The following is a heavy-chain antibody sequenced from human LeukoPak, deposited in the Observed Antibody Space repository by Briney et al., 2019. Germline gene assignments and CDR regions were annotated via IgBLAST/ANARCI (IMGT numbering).Heavy chain of an antibody. Sequence: SETLSLTCTVSGGSISSYYWSWIRQPPGKGLEWIGYIYYSGSTNYNPSLKSRVTISVDTSKNQFSLKLSSVTAADTAVYYCARHHGVGAMGIDAFDIWGQGTMVTVSS. CDR1: GGSISSYY. CDR3: ARHHGVGAMGIDAFDI. J-gene: IGHJ3*02. D-gene: IGHD1-26*01. CDR2: IYYSGST. V-gene: IGHV4-59*01.